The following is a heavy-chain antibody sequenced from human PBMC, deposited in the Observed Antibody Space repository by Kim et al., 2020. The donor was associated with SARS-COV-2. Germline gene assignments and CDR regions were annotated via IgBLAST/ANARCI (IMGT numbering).Heavy chain of an antibody. D-gene: IGHD3-9*01. CDR2: ISNDGSKT. V-gene: IGHV3-30*04. J-gene: IGHJ4*02. CDR1: GFTFRSYP. CDR3: VRETNTAYYYFDY. Sequence: GGSLRLSCAASGFTFRSYPMHWVRQAPRKGLQWVAVISNDGSKTYYADSVRGRFTISRDNSKNTLYLQMNSLRVEDTALYYCVRETNTAYYYFDYWGQGTLLTVSS.